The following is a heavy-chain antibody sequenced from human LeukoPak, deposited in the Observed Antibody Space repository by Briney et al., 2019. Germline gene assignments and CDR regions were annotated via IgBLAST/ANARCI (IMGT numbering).Heavy chain of an antibody. J-gene: IGHJ4*02. CDR2: ISGSSSTI. V-gene: IGHV3-48*04. CDR1: GFSFSSNS. Sequence: PGGSLRLSCAASGFSFSSNSMNWVRQAPGKGLEWVSYISGSSSTIYYADSVKGRFTISRDNAKNSLYLQMNSLRAEDTAVYYCARGGYSYGLAHSDYWGQGTLVTVSS. D-gene: IGHD5-18*01. CDR3: ARGGYSYGLAHSDY.